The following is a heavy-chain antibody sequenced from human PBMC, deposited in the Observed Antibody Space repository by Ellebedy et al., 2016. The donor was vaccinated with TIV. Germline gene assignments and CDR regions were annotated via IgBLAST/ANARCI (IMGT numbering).Heavy chain of an antibody. CDR2: ISYDGSNK. V-gene: IGHV3-30*18. CDR3: AKDRGARKYYYYGMDV. D-gene: IGHD3-10*01. Sequence: GESLKISCAASGFTFSSYGMHWVRQAPGKGLEWVAVISYDGSNKYYADSVKGRFTISRDNSKNTLSLQMNSLRAEDTAVYYCAKDRGARKYYYYGMDVWGQGTTVTVSS. J-gene: IGHJ6*02. CDR1: GFTFSSYG.